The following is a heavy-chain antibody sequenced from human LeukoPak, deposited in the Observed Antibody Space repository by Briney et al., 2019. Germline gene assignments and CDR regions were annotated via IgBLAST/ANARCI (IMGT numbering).Heavy chain of an antibody. V-gene: IGHV1-18*01. CDR2: ISAYNGNT. J-gene: IGHJ4*02. CDR3: ARDPLDYGDNYVDY. D-gene: IGHD4-17*01. Sequence: GASVKVSCKASGYTFTSYGISWVRQAPGQGLEWMGWISAYNGNTNYAQKLQGRVTMTTDTSTSTAYMELRSLRSDDTAVYYCARDPLDYGDNYVDYWGQGTLVTVSS. CDR1: GYTFTSYG.